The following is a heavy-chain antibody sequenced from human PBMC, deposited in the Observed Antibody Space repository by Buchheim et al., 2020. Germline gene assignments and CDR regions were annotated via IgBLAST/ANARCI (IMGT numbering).Heavy chain of an antibody. CDR1: GFTFSSYG. Sequence: QVQLVESGGGVVQPGRSLRLSCAASGFTFSSYGMHWVRQAPGKGLEWVVVISYDGSNKYYADSVKGRFTISRDNSKNTLYLQMNSLRAEDTAVYYCAKRPGDGYNSWGQGTL. D-gene: IGHD5-24*01. CDR3: AKRPGDGYNS. J-gene: IGHJ4*02. CDR2: ISYDGSNK. V-gene: IGHV3-30*18.